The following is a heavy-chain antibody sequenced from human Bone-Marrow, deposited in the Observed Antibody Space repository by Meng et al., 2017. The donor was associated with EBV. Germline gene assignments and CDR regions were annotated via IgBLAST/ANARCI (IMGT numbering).Heavy chain of an antibody. Sequence: QVQLVQSGAEVKKPGASVKVSCKASGYTFTSYGISWVRQAPGQGLEWMGWISAYNGNTNYAQKLQGRVTMTTDTSTSTAYMELRSLRSDDTAVYYCARFSPPRDYYGSGRGGDLVYWGQGTLVTVSS. CDR1: GYTFTSYG. D-gene: IGHD3-10*01. V-gene: IGHV1-18*01. CDR3: ARFSPPRDYYGSGRGGDLVY. J-gene: IGHJ4*02. CDR2: ISAYNGNT.